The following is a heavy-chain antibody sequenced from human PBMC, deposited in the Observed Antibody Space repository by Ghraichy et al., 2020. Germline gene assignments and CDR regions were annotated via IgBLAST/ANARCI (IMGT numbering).Heavy chain of an antibody. J-gene: IGHJ4*02. CDR2: IYYSGST. V-gene: IGHV4-59*01. Sequence: ESLNISCTVSGGSISSYYWSWIRQPPGKGLEWIGYIYYSGSTNYNPSLKSRVTISVDTSKNQFSLKLSSVTAADTAVYYCARGDGYSSGPDGYWGQGTLVTVSS. CDR3: ARGDGYSSGPDGY. CDR1: GGSISSYY. D-gene: IGHD6-19*01.